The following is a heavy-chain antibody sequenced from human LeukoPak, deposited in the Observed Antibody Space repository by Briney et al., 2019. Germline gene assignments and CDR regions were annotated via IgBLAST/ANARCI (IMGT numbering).Heavy chain of an antibody. V-gene: IGHV3-11*01. CDR1: GFPFSDYY. Sequence: GGSLRLSCAVSGFPFSDYYMSWIRQAPGKGLEWLSYISGTGTTIYYADSVKGRFTISRDNAKNSLFLQMSSLRAEDTAVYYCAKDLSVRQIVGKNVFDYWGQGTLVTVSS. CDR2: ISGTGTTI. J-gene: IGHJ4*02. D-gene: IGHD5/OR15-5a*01. CDR3: AKDLSVRQIVGKNVFDY.